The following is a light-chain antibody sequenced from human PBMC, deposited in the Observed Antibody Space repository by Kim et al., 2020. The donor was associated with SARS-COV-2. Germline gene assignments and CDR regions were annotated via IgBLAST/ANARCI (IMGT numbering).Light chain of an antibody. V-gene: IGLV3-1*01. CDR2: QDT. Sequence: SYELTQPLSVSVSPGQTASHTWSGHKWGNKYVCWYQQKPGQSPLLLIYQDTRRHPGIPERFSGSNSGYTATLTISGTQAVDEADYFCQAWDLGTVFFGGG. J-gene: IGLJ2*01. CDR1: KWGNKY. CDR3: QAWDLGTVF.